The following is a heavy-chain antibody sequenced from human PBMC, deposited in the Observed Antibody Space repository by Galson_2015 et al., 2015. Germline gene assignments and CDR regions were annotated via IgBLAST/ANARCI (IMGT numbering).Heavy chain of an antibody. D-gene: IGHD2-2*01. Sequence: LRLSCAASGFTFSSYAMHWVRQAPGKGLEWVAVISYDGSNKYYADSVKGRFTISRDNSKNTLYLQMNSLRAEDTAVYYCARDSFFRAIVVVPAARYFDYWGQGTLVTVSS. CDR2: ISYDGSNK. CDR1: GFTFSSYA. V-gene: IGHV3-30-3*01. J-gene: IGHJ4*02. CDR3: ARDSFFRAIVVVPAARYFDY.